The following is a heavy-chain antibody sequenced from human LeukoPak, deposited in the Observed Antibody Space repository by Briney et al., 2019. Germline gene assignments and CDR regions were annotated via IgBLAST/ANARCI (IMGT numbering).Heavy chain of an antibody. Sequence: PGGSLRLSCAASGFTFSSYEMNWVRQAPGKGLEWVSYISSSGSTIYYADSVKGRFTISRDNAKNSLYLQMNSLRAEDTAVYYCARQDMEYYYGSGSYYTFDYWGQGTLVTVSS. CDR2: ISSSGSTI. J-gene: IGHJ4*02. CDR1: GFTFSSYE. V-gene: IGHV3-48*03. CDR3: ARQDMEYYYGSGSYYTFDY. D-gene: IGHD3-10*01.